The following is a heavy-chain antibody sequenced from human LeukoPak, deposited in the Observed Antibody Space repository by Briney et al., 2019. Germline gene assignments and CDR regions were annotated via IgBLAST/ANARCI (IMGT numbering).Heavy chain of an antibody. CDR1: GASITTTNFW. CDR2: IHDRGSD. D-gene: IGHD6-6*01. V-gene: IGHV4-61*01. CDR3: ARYGLVEFRNAFQY. Sequence: KPSETLSLTCSVSGASITTTNFWWTWIRRSPGRGLEWIVYIHDRGSDKYNPALESRATLSVDTSKNQFSLKLNSVTAADTAVYYCARYGLVEFRNAFQYWGQGILVSVSS. J-gene: IGHJ1*01.